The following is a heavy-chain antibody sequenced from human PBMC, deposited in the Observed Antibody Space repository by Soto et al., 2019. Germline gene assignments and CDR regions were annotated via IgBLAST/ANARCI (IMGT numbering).Heavy chain of an antibody. D-gene: IGHD1-20*01. J-gene: IGHJ6*02. V-gene: IGHV3-23*01. CDR2: ISGSGGST. Sequence: EVQLLESGGGLVQPGGSLRLSCAASGFTFSSYAMSWVRQAPGKGLERVSAISGSGGSTYYADSVKGRFTISRDNPKNTLYLQMNSVRAEDTAGYYCAEAGITGSYYYYGMDVWGQGTTVTVSS. CDR1: GFTFSSYA. CDR3: AEAGITGSYYYYGMDV.